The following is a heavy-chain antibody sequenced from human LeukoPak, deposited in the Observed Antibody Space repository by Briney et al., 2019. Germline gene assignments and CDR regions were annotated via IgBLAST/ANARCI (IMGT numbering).Heavy chain of an antibody. J-gene: IGHJ4*02. Sequence: PGGSLRHSCAASGFTFSSYAMSWVRQAPGKGLEWVSAISGSGGSTYYADSVKGRFTISRDNSKNTLYLQMNSLRAEDTAVYYCAKSAVTMIVVVMEYYFDYWGQGTLVTVSS. CDR1: GFTFSSYA. V-gene: IGHV3-23*01. CDR3: AKSAVTMIVVVMEYYFDY. D-gene: IGHD3-22*01. CDR2: ISGSGGST.